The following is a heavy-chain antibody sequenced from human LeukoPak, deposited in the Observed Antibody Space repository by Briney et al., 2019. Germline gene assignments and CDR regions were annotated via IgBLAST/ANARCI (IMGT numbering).Heavy chain of an antibody. V-gene: IGHV3-7*01. D-gene: IGHD2-2*01. CDR3: ARHDCSSISCYHNWFDP. J-gene: IGHJ5*02. CDR1: GFTFSSYW. Sequence: GGSLRLSCAASGFTFSSYWMSWVRQAPGKGLKWVANIKQDGSEKYYVDSVKGRFTISRDNAKNSLYLQMNSLRAEDTGVYYCARHDCSSISCYHNWFDPWGQGTLVTVSS. CDR2: IKQDGSEK.